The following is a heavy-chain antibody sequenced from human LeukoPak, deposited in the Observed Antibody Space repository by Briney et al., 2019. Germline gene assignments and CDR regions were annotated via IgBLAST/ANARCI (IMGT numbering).Heavy chain of an antibody. CDR1: GFTFSSYA. D-gene: IGHD2-8*01. CDR2: ISYDGSNK. CDR3: ARLGRT. J-gene: IGHJ4*02. V-gene: IGHV3-30*14. Sequence: GGSLRLSCAASGFTFSSYAMHWVRQAPGKGLEWVAVISYDGSNKYYADSVKGRFTISRDNSKNTLYLQMNSLRAEDTAVYYCARLGRTWGQGTLVTVSS.